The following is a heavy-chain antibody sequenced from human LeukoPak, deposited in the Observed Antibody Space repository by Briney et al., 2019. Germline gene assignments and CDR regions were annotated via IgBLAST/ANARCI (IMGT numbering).Heavy chain of an antibody. J-gene: IGHJ4*02. CDR1: GGSINSSSYY. Sequence: SETLSLTCTVSGGSINSSSYYWGWIRQPPGKGLEWIESIHYNGHTYYNPSLTSRVTISVDTSQTQFSLKLSSVTAADTAVYYCARSDDYKGGPDYWGQGTLVTVSS. CDR2: IHYNGHT. CDR3: ARSDDYKGGPDY. D-gene: IGHD5-24*01. V-gene: IGHV4-39*07.